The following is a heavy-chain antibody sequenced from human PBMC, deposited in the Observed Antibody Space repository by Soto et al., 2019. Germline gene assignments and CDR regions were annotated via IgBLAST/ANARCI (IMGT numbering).Heavy chain of an antibody. D-gene: IGHD3-10*01. J-gene: IGHJ5*02. V-gene: IGHV3-48*01. CDR1: GFTFSSYS. CDR3: ARDQRGRAYVGVRGSGWFDP. Sequence: GGSLRLSCAASGFTFSSYSMNWVRQAPGKGLEWVSYISSSSSTIYYADSVKGRFTISRDNAKNSLYLQMNSLRAEDTAVYYCARDQRGRAYVGVRGSGWFDPWGQGTLVTVSS. CDR2: ISSSSSTI.